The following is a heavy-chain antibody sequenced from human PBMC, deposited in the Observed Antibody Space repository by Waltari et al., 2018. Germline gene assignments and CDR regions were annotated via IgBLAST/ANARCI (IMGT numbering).Heavy chain of an antibody. CDR1: GYTFTSYG. CDR2: ISAYNGTT. J-gene: IGHJ4*02. D-gene: IGHD3-9*01. Sequence: QVQLVQSGAEVKKPGASVKVSCKASGYTFTSYGISWVRQAPGQGLAWMGWISAYNGTTNYAQKLQGRVTRTTDPSTSTAYMELRSLRSDDTAVYYCARGRDILTGYYWLDYWGQGTLVTVSS. V-gene: IGHV1-18*01. CDR3: ARGRDILTGYYWLDY.